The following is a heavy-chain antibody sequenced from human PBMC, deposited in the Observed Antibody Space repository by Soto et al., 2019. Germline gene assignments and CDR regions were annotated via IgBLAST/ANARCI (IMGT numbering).Heavy chain of an antibody. Sequence: SETLSLTCTVSGGSISSYYWSWIRQPPGKGLEWIGYIYYSGSTNYNPSLKSRVTISVDTSKNQFSLKLSSVTAADTAVYYCARNGDDYYFDYWGQGPLVTVSS. CDR1: GGSISSYY. CDR3: ARNGDDYYFDY. V-gene: IGHV4-59*08. J-gene: IGHJ4*02. D-gene: IGHD4-17*01. CDR2: IYYSGST.